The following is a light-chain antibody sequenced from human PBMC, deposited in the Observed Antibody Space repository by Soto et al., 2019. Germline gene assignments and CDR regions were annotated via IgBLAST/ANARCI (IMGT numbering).Light chain of an antibody. J-gene: IGKJ1*01. V-gene: IGKV1-39*01. CDR3: QQSNISPWT. CDR1: QSISSY. CDR2: AAS. Sequence: DIQMTQSPSSLSASVGDRVTITCRASQSISSYSNWYQRKPGKAPKPQIYAASSLQSAVTSRFSGSGSGTDFTLTISGLQPEEFTTYYFQQSNISPWTFGQGTKVEI.